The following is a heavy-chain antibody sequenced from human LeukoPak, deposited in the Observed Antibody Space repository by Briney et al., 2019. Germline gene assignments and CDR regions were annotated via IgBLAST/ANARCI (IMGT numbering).Heavy chain of an antibody. CDR2: ISSSSSTI. V-gene: IGHV3-48*01. D-gene: IGHD4-11*01. CDR1: GFTVSSNY. CDR3: ARGLQPSWFDP. Sequence: PGGSLRLSCAASGFTVSSNYMNWVRQAPGKGLEWVSYISSSSSTIYYADSVKGRFTISRDNAKNSLYLQMNSLRAEDTAVYYCARGLQPSWFDPWGQGTLVTVSS. J-gene: IGHJ5*02.